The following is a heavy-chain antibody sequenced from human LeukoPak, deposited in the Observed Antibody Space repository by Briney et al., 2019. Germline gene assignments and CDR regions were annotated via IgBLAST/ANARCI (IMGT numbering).Heavy chain of an antibody. CDR3: ARRAGDGYKSYFDY. J-gene: IGHJ4*02. CDR2: IYYSGST. D-gene: IGHD5-24*01. CDR1: TDSINSYY. V-gene: IGHV4-59*08. Sequence: KPSETLSLTCTVSTDSINSYYWSWIRRPPGKGLEWIGYIYYSGSTNYNPSLKSRVTISVDTSKNQFSLKLSSVTAADTAVYYCARRAGDGYKSYFDYWGQGTLVTVSS.